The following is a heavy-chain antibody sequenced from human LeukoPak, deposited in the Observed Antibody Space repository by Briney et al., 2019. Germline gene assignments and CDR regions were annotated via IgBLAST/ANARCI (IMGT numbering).Heavy chain of an antibody. D-gene: IGHD3-10*01. CDR1: GYTFFSNA. CDR2: ISAYNGNA. CDR3: ARGESQLDY. V-gene: IGHV1-18*01. Sequence: ASVKVSCKASGYTFFSNAITWVRQAPGQGLEWMGRISAYNGNADYARRFQDRVTMAIDTSTSTAYMELRSLRSDDTAVYYCARGESQLDYWGQGTLVTVSS. J-gene: IGHJ4*02.